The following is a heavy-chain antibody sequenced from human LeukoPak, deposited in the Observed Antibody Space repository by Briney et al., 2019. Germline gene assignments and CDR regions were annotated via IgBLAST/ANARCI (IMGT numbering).Heavy chain of an antibody. CDR2: IFSTGST. J-gene: IGHJ6*03. CDR1: GGSISGYY. V-gene: IGHV4-59*01. CDR3: ARNARPEYYYHMDV. Sequence: PSEALSLTCTVSGGSISGYYWSWIRQPPGKGLEWIGDIFSTGSTNYRPSLKSRITISKDTSRKQFSLQLSSVTAADTAVYYCARNARPEYYYHMDVWGKGTTVIVSS. D-gene: IGHD6-6*01.